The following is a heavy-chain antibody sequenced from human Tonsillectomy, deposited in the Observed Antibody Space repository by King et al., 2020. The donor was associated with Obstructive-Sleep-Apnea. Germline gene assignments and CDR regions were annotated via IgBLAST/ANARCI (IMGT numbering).Heavy chain of an antibody. CDR3: ARDGMTVARNWFDP. CDR2: INAYNGNT. D-gene: IGHD6-19*01. Sequence: QLVQSGAEVKKPGASVKVSCKASGYIFTSYGINWVRQAPGQGLEWMGWINAYNGNTNYAQKLQGRVTMTTDTSTSTAYMELRSLRSDDTAVYYCARDGMTVARNWFDPWGQGTLVTVSS. J-gene: IGHJ5*02. V-gene: IGHV1-18*04. CDR1: GYIFTSYG.